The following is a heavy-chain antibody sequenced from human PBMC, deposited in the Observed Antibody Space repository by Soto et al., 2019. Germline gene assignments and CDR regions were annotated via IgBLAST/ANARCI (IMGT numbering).Heavy chain of an antibody. CDR2: ISGSGGST. CDR1: GLPFSSYA. D-gene: IGHD6-19*01. J-gene: IGHJ6*02. CDR3: ARAGEQWLEYYYYYGMDV. V-gene: IGHV3-23*01. Sequence: GGSMRLSCAASGLPFSSYAMSWVRQAPGKGLEWVSAISGSGGSTYYADSVKGRFTISRDNSKNTLYLQMNSLRAEDTAVYYCARAGEQWLEYYYYYGMDVWGQGTTVTVSS.